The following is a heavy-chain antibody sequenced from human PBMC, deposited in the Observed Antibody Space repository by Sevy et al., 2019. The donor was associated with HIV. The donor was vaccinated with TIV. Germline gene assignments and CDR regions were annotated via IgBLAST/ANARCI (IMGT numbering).Heavy chain of an antibody. Sequence: GGSLRLSCAASGFIFSKFGMHWVRQAPGKGLEWVAFIRYDGSTKYYVESVKGRFTISRDNSKNTLYLQMNSLRPEDTAVYYCAKGLGMVQGALLSDDVCGQGTMVTVSS. D-gene: IGHD3-10*01. V-gene: IGHV3-30*02. J-gene: IGHJ3*01. CDR2: IRYDGSTK. CDR1: GFIFSKFG. CDR3: AKGLGMVQGALLSDDV.